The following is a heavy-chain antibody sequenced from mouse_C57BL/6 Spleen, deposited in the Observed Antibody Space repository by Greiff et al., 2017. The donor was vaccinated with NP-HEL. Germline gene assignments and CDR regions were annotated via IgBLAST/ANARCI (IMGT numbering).Heavy chain of an antibody. V-gene: IGHV1-82*01. J-gene: IGHJ3*01. Sequence: VQLQQSGPELVKPGASVKISCKASGYAFSSSWMNWVKQRPGKGLEWIGRIYPGDGNTNYNGKFKGKATLTADKSSSTAYMQLSSLTSEDSAVFFCARFGCYSNSFAYWGQGTLVTVSA. CDR1: GYAFSSSW. CDR2: IYPGDGNT. D-gene: IGHD2-5*01. CDR3: ARFGCYSNSFAY.